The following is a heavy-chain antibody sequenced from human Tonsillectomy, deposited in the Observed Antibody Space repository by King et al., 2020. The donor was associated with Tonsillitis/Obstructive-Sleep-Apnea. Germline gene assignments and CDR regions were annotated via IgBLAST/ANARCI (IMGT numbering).Heavy chain of an antibody. D-gene: IGHD3-3*01. V-gene: IGHV3-48*02. CDR1: GFTFSSYS. CDR2: ISSSSSTI. Sequence: VQLVESGGGLVQPGGSLRLSCAASGFTFSSYSMNWVRQAPGKGLEWVSYISSSSSTIYYADSVKGRFTISRENAKNSLYLQMNSLRDGDTAVYYCARDRRITIFGVSTHDRRSGDYDYWGQGTLVTVSS. J-gene: IGHJ4*02. CDR3: ARDRRITIFGVSTHDRRSGDYDY.